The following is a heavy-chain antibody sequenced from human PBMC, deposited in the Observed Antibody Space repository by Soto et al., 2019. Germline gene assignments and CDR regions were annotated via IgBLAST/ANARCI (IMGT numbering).Heavy chain of an antibody. CDR3: ARDIDCSGGSCYSLDYYYYMDV. CDR2: INPSGGST. CDR1: GYTFTSYY. V-gene: IGHV1-46*03. J-gene: IGHJ6*03. Sequence: ASVKVSCKASGYTFTSYYMHWVRQAPGQGLEWMGIINPSGGSTSYAQKFQGRVTMTRDTSTSTVYMELSSLRSEDMAVYYCARDIDCSGGSCYSLDYYYYMDVWGKGTTVTVSS. D-gene: IGHD2-15*01.